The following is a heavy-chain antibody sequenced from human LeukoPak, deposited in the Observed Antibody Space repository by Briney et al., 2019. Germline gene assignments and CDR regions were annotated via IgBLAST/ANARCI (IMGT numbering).Heavy chain of an antibody. CDR1: GGTFSSYA. Sequence: ASVKVSCKASGGTFSSYAISWVRQAPGQGLEWMGGIIPIFGTANYAQKFQGRVTITTDESTSTAYMELSSLRSEDTAVYYCARVWGWELWSAFDIWGQGTMVTVSS. V-gene: IGHV1-69*05. J-gene: IGHJ3*02. CDR2: IIPIFGTA. D-gene: IGHD1-26*01. CDR3: ARVWGWELWSAFDI.